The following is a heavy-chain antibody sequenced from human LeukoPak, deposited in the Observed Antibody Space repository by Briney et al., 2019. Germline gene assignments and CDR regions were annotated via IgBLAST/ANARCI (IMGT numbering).Heavy chain of an antibody. CDR1: GFTVSSNY. CDR3: AKPRGYDCSGGSCYYLDTAMAANYYYYGMDV. Sequence: PGGSLRLSCAASGFTVSSNYMSWVRQAPGKGLEWVSAISGSGGSTYYADSVKGRFTISRDNSKNTLYLQMNSLRAEDTAVYYCAKPRGYDCSGGSCYYLDTAMAANYYYYGMDVWGQGTTVTVSS. J-gene: IGHJ6*02. CDR2: ISGSGGST. V-gene: IGHV3-23*01. D-gene: IGHD2-15*01.